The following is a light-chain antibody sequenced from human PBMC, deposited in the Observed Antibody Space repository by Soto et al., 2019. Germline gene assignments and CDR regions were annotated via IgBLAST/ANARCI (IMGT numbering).Light chain of an antibody. J-gene: IGLJ2*01. Sequence: QSVLTQPASVSGSPGQSITISCTGTSSDVGAYDYVSWYQQHPGKVPKLMIYDVSNRPSGVSNRFSGSKSDNTASLTISGLQAEDEADYYCSSYTTSINVIFGGGTKVTVL. CDR3: SSYTTSINVI. V-gene: IGLV2-14*01. CDR1: SSDVGAYDY. CDR2: DVS.